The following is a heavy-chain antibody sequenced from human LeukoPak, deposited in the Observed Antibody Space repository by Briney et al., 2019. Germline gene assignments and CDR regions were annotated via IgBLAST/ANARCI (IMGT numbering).Heavy chain of an antibody. CDR2: ISGSGGST. Sequence: GGSLRLSCAASGFTVRNSYMSWVRQTPGKGLEWVSAISGSGGSTYYADSVKGRFTISRDNSKNTPYLQMNSLRAEDTAVYYCAKWVFGYCSSTSCYFDYWGQGTLVTVSS. CDR3: AKWVFGYCSSTSCYFDY. V-gene: IGHV3-23*01. CDR1: GFTVRNSY. J-gene: IGHJ4*02. D-gene: IGHD2-2*03.